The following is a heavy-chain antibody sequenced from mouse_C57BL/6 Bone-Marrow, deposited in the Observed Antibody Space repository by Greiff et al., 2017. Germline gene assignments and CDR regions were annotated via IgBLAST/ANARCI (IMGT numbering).Heavy chain of an antibody. CDR1: GYTFTSYG. J-gene: IGHJ1*03. Sequence: VQVVESGAELARPGASVKLSCKASGYTFTSYGISWVKQRTGQGLEWIGEIYPRSGNTYYNEKFKGKATLTADKSSSTAYMELRSLTSEDSAVYFCARLALWYCDVWGTGTTVTVSS. CDR2: IYPRSGNT. V-gene: IGHV1-81*01. CDR3: ARLALWYCDV. D-gene: IGHD6-1*01.